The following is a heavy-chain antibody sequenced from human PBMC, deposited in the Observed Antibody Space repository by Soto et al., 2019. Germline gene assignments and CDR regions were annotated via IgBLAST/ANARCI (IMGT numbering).Heavy chain of an antibody. Sequence: QVQLVQSGAEVKKPGSSVKVSCKASGGTFSSYAISWVRQAPGQGLEWMGGIIPIFGTANYAQKFQGRVTITADESTSTAYMELSSLRSEDTAVYYCARDCTNGVCYGTYYYYGMDVWGQGTTVTVSS. D-gene: IGHD2-8*01. V-gene: IGHV1-69*01. CDR2: IIPIFGTA. CDR3: ARDCTNGVCYGTYYYYGMDV. CDR1: GGTFSSYA. J-gene: IGHJ6*02.